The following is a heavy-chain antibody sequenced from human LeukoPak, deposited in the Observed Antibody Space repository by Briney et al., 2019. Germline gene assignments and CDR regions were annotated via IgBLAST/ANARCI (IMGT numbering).Heavy chain of an antibody. CDR1: GYTFTSYA. Sequence: GASVKVSCKASGYTFTSYAMNWVRQAPGQGLEWMGWINTNTGNPTYAQGFTGRFVFSLDTSVSTAYLQISSLKAEDTAVYYCARGRYLWIQLTVGRTNWFDPWGQGTLVTVSS. V-gene: IGHV7-4-1*02. CDR3: ARGRYLWIQLTVGRTNWFDP. D-gene: IGHD5-18*01. CDR2: INTNTGNP. J-gene: IGHJ5*02.